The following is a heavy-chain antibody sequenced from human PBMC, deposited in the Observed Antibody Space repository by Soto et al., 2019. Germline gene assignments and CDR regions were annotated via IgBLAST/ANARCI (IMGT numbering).Heavy chain of an antibody. CDR2: IRGGGDGT. CDR3: ARDGGIYDYYYYMDV. Sequence: EVQLLESGGGLVQPGGSLRLSCAASGFTFSSHATTWVRQAPGKGLEWVSTIRGGGDGTFSADSVKGRFTISRDNSKNTLYLQMDRLRAEDTAVYYCARDGGIYDYYYYMDVWGKGTTVIVSS. CDR1: GFTFSSHA. V-gene: IGHV3-23*01. D-gene: IGHD3-16*01. J-gene: IGHJ6*03.